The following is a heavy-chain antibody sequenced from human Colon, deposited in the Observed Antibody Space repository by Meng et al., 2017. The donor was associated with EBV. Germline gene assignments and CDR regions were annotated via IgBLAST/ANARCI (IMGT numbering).Heavy chain of an antibody. CDR1: GGSVSSGGYY. V-gene: IGHV4-31*03. Sequence: VPQQESGPGLVKPSKTLSLTCTVSGGSVSSGGYYWTWIRQHPGKGLEWFGHIYYSGSTFYNPSLKRRVIISIDTSKNQFSLNLRSVTAADTAVYYCARVSSGWDYFDYWGQGTLVTVSS. CDR2: IYYSGST. CDR3: ARVSSGWDYFDY. J-gene: IGHJ4*02. D-gene: IGHD6-19*01.